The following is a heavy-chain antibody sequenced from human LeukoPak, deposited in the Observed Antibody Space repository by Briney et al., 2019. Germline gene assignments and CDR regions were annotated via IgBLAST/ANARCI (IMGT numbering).Heavy chain of an antibody. D-gene: IGHD5-12*01. CDR2: INSDGTTT. CDR3: AVSNGGYGP. J-gene: IGHJ5*02. Sequence: GGSLRLSCASSAFNFTAYWMHWVRQDPRQGLLWVARINSDGTTTNYADSVKGRFTTSRDNAKNTLFLQMNSLRAEDTAVYFCAVSNGGYGPWGQGALVTVSS. V-gene: IGHV3-74*01. CDR1: AFNFTAYW.